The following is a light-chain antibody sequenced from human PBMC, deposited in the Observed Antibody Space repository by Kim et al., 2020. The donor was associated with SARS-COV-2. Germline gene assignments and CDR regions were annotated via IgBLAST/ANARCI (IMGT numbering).Light chain of an antibody. V-gene: IGLV4-69*01. J-gene: IGLJ3*02. CDR3: QTWGSGIQV. CDR1: SGHSNYV. Sequence: QPVLTQSPSASASLGASVKLTCTLSSGHSNYVIAWHQQQPEKVPRYLMKLNSDGSHNRGDGIPDRFSGSSSGAARYLTISSLQSEDEADYYCQTWGSGIQVFGGGTQLTVL. CDR2: LNSDGSH.